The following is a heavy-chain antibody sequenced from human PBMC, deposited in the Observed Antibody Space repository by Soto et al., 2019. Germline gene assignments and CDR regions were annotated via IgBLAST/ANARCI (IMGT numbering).Heavy chain of an antibody. J-gene: IGHJ6*03. V-gene: IGHV3-23*01. Sequence: GGSPRLSCAASGFTFSSYAMSWVRQAPGKGLEWVSAISGSGGSTYYADSVKGRFTISRDNSKNTLYLQMNSLRAEDTAVYYCAKIFSDIVVVPAAIGYRFPVNYYYMDVWGKGTTVTVSS. CDR1: GFTFSSYA. D-gene: IGHD2-2*01. CDR3: AKIFSDIVVVPAAIGYRFPVNYYYMDV. CDR2: ISGSGGST.